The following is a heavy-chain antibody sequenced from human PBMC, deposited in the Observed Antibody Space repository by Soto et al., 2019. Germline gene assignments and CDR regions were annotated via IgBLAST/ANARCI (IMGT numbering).Heavy chain of an antibody. D-gene: IGHD3-9*01. CDR2: INGGPGET. V-gene: IGHV3-23*01. Sequence: VPLLESGGGLVQPGGSLRLSCAASGFTFSSYAMSWVRQAPGKGLEWVSAINGGPGETFYADSVKGRFTISRDDSQDTLYLQMNSLRAEDTAIYYCAKTHYDILDYWGQGTLVTVSS. J-gene: IGHJ4*02. CDR1: GFTFSSYA. CDR3: AKTHYDILDY.